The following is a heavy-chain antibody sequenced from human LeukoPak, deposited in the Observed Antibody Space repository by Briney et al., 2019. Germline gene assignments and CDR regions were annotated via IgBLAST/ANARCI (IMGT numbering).Heavy chain of an antibody. Sequence: GGSLRLSCAASGFTLSTYNMNWVRQAPGKGPEWVANINEDGSEKHYVGSVRGRFTISRDNADNSLHLQMNSLRPEDMAVYYCARGETMDVWGKGTTVTVSS. CDR2: INEDGSEK. J-gene: IGHJ6*03. CDR3: ARGETMDV. CDR1: GFTLSTYN. V-gene: IGHV3-7*01. D-gene: IGHD5-24*01.